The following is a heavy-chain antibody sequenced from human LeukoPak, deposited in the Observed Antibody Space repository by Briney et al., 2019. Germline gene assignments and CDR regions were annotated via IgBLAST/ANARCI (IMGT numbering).Heavy chain of an antibody. CDR2: IEEDGARE. J-gene: IGHJ5*02. Sequence: GGSLRLSCAASGFTFSSYGMSWVRQAPGKGLEWVANIEEDGAREDYVDSVRGRFTVSRDNANNSVYLQMNSLRAEDTAVYYCVSQQLAPPWGQGTLVTVSS. CDR3: VSQQLAPP. CDR1: GFTFSSYG. V-gene: IGHV3-7*01. D-gene: IGHD5-24*01.